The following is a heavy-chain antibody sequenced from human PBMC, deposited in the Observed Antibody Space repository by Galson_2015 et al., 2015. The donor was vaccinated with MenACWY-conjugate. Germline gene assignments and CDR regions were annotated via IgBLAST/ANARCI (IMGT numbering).Heavy chain of an antibody. CDR1: GYSFTRYW. J-gene: IGHJ4*02. CDR2: IDPSDSYT. Sequence: QSGAEVKKPGESLRISCKGSGYSFTRYWISWVRQMPGKGLEWMGRIDPSDSYTNYSPSFQGHVTISADKSITTAYLQWSSLKASDTAVYYCASPGTLVLRKNYFDYWGQGTLVTVSS. V-gene: IGHV5-10-1*01. CDR3: ASPGTLVLRKNYFDY. D-gene: IGHD6-13*01.